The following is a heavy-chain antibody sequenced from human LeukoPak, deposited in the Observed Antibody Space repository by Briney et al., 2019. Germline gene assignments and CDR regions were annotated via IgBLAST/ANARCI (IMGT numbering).Heavy chain of an antibody. CDR2: IYYNGST. CDR1: GGSISSSSYY. J-gene: IGHJ4*01. V-gene: IGHV4-39*01. Sequence: SETLSLTCTVSGGSISSSSYYWGWIRQPPGKGLEWIGSIYYNGSTYYNPSLKSRVTISVDTSKNQFSLKLSSVTAADTAVYYCARQLAEYSYYFDYWGHGTLVTVSS. D-gene: IGHD6-6*01. CDR3: ARQLAEYSYYFDY.